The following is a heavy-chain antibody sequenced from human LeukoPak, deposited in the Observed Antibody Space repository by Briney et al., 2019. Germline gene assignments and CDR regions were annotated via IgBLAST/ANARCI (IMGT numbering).Heavy chain of an antibody. D-gene: IGHD3-10*02. V-gene: IGHV3-7*01. CDR2: IKQDGSEK. J-gene: IGHJ6*04. CDR1: GFTFSSYW. CDR3: AELGITMIGGV. Sequence: PGGSLRLSCAASGFTFSSYWMSWVRQAPGKGLEWVFNIKQDGSEKYYVDSVKGRFTISRDNAKNSLYLQMNSLRAEDTAVYYCAELGITMIGGVWGKGTTVTISS.